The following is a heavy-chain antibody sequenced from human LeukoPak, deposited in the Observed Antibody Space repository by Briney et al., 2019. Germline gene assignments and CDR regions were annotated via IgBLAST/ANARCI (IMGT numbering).Heavy chain of an antibody. D-gene: IGHD2-2*01. Sequence: KPGGSLRLSCAASGFTFSNAWMSWVRQAPGKGLEWVGRIKTKTDGGTTDYAAPVKGRFTLSRDDSKNTLFLQMNSLKTEDTAVYYCTTFYCSSTSCYDYWGQGTLVTVSS. CDR3: TTFYCSSTSCYDY. V-gene: IGHV3-15*01. CDR1: GFTFSNAW. J-gene: IGHJ4*02. CDR2: IKTKTDGGTT.